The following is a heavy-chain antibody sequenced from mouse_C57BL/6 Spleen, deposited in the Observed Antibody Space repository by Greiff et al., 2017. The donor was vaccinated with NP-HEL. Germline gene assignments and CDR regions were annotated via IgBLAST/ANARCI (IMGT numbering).Heavy chain of an antibody. CDR1: GFTFTDYY. CDR2: IRNKANGYTT. D-gene: IGHD2-3*01. J-gene: IGHJ4*01. CDR3: ARYKGWLSYAMDY. V-gene: IGHV7-3*01. Sequence: EVMLVESGGGLVQPGGSLSLSCAASGFTFTDYYMSWVRQPPGKALEWLGFIRNKANGYTTEYSASVKGRFTISRDNSQSILYRQMNALRAEDSATYYCARYKGWLSYAMDYWGQGTSVTVSS.